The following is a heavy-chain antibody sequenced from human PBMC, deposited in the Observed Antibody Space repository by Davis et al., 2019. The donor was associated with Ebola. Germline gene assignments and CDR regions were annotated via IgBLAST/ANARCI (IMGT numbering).Heavy chain of an antibody. V-gene: IGHV1-69*13. CDR3: ARGRLQYHDY. CDR2: IIPIFGTA. J-gene: IGHJ4*02. Sequence: SVKVSCKASGYTFTSYGISWVRQAPGQGLEWMGGIIPIFGTANYAQKFQGRVTITADESTSTAYMELSSLRSEDTAVYYCARGRLQYHDYWGQGTLVTVSS. D-gene: IGHD4-11*01. CDR1: GYTFTSYG.